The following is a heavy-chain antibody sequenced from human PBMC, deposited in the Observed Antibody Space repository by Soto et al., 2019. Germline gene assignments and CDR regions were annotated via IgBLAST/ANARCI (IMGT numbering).Heavy chain of an antibody. J-gene: IGHJ4*02. CDR1: VFSLSTSGMC. CDR2: IDWDDDK. Sequence: SGPTLVNPTQTLTLTCTFSVFSLSTSGMCVSWIRQPPGKALEWLALIDWDDDKYYSTSLKTRLTISKDTSKNQVVLTMTNMDPVDTATYYCARVRGTFGSSSWFDYWGQGTLVTVSS. D-gene: IGHD6-13*01. V-gene: IGHV2-70*01. CDR3: ARVRGTFGSSSWFDY.